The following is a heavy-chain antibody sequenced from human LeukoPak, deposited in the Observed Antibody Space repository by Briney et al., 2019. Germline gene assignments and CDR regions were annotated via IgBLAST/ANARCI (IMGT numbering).Heavy chain of an antibody. CDR2: INPSGGST. V-gene: IGHV1-46*01. D-gene: IGHD1-26*01. J-gene: IGHJ4*02. CDR1: GYTFTSYG. CDR3: ARAGSGSYLDY. Sequence: ASVKVSCKASGYTFTSYGISWVRQAPGQGLEWMGIINPSGGSTSYAQKFQGRVTMTRDTSTSTVYMELSSLRSEDTAVYYCARAGSGSYLDYWGQGTLVTVSS.